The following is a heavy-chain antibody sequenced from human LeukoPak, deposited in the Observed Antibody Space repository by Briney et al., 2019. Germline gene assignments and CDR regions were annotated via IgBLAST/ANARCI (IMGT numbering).Heavy chain of an antibody. CDR1: GYTFTSYD. V-gene: IGHV1-8*03. CDR3: ARGARIHLVGRLNWFDP. D-gene: IGHD2-15*01. Sequence: ASVKVSCKASGYTFTSYDINWVRQATGQGLEWMGWMNPNSGNTGYAQKFQGRVTITRNTSISTAYMELSSLRSEDTAVYYCARGARIHLVGRLNWFDPWGQGTLVTVSS. J-gene: IGHJ5*02. CDR2: MNPNSGNT.